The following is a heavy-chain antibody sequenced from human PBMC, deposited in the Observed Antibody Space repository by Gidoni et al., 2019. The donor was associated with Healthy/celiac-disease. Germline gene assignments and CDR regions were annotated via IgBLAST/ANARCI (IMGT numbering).Heavy chain of an antibody. Sequence: GKGLEWIGYIYYSGSTYYNPSLKSRVTISVDTSKNQFSLKLSSVTAADTVVYYCARARYTTPSTTVAWFDPWGQGTLVTVSS. V-gene: IGHV4-31*02. CDR2: IYYSGST. CDR3: ARARYTTPSTTVAWFDP. D-gene: IGHD4-17*01. J-gene: IGHJ5*02.